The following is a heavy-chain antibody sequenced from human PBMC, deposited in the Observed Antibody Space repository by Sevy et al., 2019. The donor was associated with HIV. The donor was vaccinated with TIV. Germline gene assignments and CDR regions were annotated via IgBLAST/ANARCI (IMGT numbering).Heavy chain of an antibody. Sequence: GGSLRLSCAASGFTFSDYHMNWIRQAPGKGLVWVSYISGISTYINYADSVKGRFTISRDNAKNTLFLEMNSLRAEDTAVYYCAKEINEGALMITFCLDFDYWGQGTLVTVSS. CDR3: AKEINEGALMITFCLDFDY. CDR1: GFTFSDYH. V-gene: IGHV3-11*06. CDR2: ISGISTYI. D-gene: IGHD3-16*01. J-gene: IGHJ4*02.